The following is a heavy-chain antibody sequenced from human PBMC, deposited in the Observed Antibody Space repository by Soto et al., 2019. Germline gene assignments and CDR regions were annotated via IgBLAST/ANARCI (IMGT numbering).Heavy chain of an antibody. Sequence: ASVKVSCKASGYTFTSYAIHWVRQAPGQRLEWMGWINAGNGNTKYSQNFQGRVTITRDTSASTAYMELSSLRSEDTAVYYCARDRSSWNDWGSFYYYYGMDVWGQGTTVTVS. CDR3: ARDRSSWNDWGSFYYYYGMDV. CDR2: INAGNGNT. CDR1: GYTFTSYA. J-gene: IGHJ6*02. V-gene: IGHV1-3*01. D-gene: IGHD1-1*01.